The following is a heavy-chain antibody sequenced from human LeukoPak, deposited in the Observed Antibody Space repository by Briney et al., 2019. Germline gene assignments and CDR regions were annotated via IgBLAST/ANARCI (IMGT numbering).Heavy chain of an antibody. V-gene: IGHV3-21*01. Sequence: PGGSLRLSCAASGFTFSSYSMNWVRQVPGKGLEWVSSISSSSSYIYYADSVKGRFTISRDNAKNSLYLQMNSLRAEDTAVYYCARVYSSSHNFDYWGQGTLVTVSS. CDR2: ISSSSSYI. CDR1: GFTFSSYS. J-gene: IGHJ4*02. D-gene: IGHD6-6*01. CDR3: ARVYSSSHNFDY.